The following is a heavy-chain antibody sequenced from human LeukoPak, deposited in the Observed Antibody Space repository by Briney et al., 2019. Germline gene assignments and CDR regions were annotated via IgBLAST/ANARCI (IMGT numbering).Heavy chain of an antibody. V-gene: IGHV3-7*01. Sequence: GGSLRLSCAASGFSLSNYWMSWVRQAPGKGLEWVANINQDGSDKHYVDSVMGRFTISKDNAKNSVCLQMNSLRPEDTAIYYCAWYGVTHGLDVWGQGTTVTVSS. CDR1: GFSLSNYW. CDR2: INQDGSDK. J-gene: IGHJ6*02. D-gene: IGHD3-10*01. CDR3: AWYGVTHGLDV.